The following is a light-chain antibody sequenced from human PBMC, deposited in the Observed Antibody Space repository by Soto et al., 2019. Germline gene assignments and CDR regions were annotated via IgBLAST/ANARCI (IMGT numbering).Light chain of an antibody. J-gene: IGKJ2*01. CDR1: QSIGRW. Sequence: DIQMTQSPSTLSASVGDRVTITCRASQSIGRWLAWYQQKPGKAPKLLIYKASDLESGVPSRFSGSGSETEFTLTISSLQPEDFATYYCQHYSSFSFSFGQGTKLDIK. CDR2: KAS. V-gene: IGKV1-5*03. CDR3: QHYSSFSFS.